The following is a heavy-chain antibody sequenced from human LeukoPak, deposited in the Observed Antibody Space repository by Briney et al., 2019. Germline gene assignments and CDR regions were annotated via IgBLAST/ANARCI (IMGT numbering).Heavy chain of an antibody. V-gene: IGHV4-38-2*02. CDR2: VYFGGTT. CDR3: ARDNRRDGYKIFDY. J-gene: IGHJ4*02. CDR1: GYPISSGYY. D-gene: IGHD5-24*01. Sequence: SETLSLTCAVSGYPISSGYYWGWIRQPPGKGLEWIGSVYFGGTTYYNPSLRSRVTMSLDTSKNQVSLTLNSVTAADTAVYYCARDNRRDGYKIFDYWGQGTLVTVSS.